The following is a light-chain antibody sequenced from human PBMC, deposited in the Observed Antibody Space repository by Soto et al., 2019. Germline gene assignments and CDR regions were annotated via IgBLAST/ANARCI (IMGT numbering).Light chain of an antibody. J-gene: IGLJ1*01. CDR2: GVG. V-gene: IGLV2-14*01. CDR1: SSDVGAYNY. CDR3: SSYAHGSIYV. Sequence: QSALTQPASVSGSPGQSITISCTGSSSDVGAYNYVSWYLQHPGKAPKLLTYGVGNRPSGVSARFSGSKSGDTASLTISGLQAEDEADYYCSSYAHGSIYVFGTGTKLTVL.